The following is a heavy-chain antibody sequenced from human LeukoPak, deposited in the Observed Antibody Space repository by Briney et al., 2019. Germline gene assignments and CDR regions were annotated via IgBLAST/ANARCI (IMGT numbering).Heavy chain of an antibody. CDR1: GGSISSSTCY. J-gene: IGHJ5*02. D-gene: IGHD3-10*01. V-gene: IGHV4-39*01. CDR2: IYYSGST. Sequence: SETLSLTCTVSGGSISSSTCYWGWIRQPPGKGLEWIGSIYYSGSTYYNPSLNSRVTISVDTSKNQFSLKLSSVTASDTAVYYCARRPSRYGSGSYYRSWGQGTLVTVSS. CDR3: ARRPSRYGSGSYYRS.